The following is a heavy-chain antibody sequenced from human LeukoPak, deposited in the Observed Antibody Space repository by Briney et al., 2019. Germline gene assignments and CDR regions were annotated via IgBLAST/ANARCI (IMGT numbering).Heavy chain of an antibody. V-gene: IGHV4-4*07. J-gene: IGHJ3*02. CDR3: ARDPAPDAFDI. Sequence: SETLSLTCTVSGASISSYSWSWIRQPAGKTLEWIGRIYPSGSTNYNPSLKSRVTMSADTSKNHFSLKLSSVTAADTAVYYCARDPAPDAFDIWGQGTMVTVSS. CDR2: IYPSGST. CDR1: GASISSYS.